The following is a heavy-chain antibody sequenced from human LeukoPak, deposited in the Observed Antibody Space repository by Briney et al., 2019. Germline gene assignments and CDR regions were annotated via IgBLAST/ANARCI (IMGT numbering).Heavy chain of an antibody. CDR3: ARALPSSWWYFDY. D-gene: IGHD6-13*01. V-gene: IGHV3-48*03. J-gene: IGHJ4*02. CDR2: ISSSGSI. CDR1: GFTFITYE. Sequence: SGGSLRLSCGASGFTFITYEMNWVRQAPGKGLEWVAYISSSGSIYYADIVKGRFTISRDNAKNSLYLQMHSLRAEDTAVYFCARALPSSWWYFDYWGRGTLVTVSS.